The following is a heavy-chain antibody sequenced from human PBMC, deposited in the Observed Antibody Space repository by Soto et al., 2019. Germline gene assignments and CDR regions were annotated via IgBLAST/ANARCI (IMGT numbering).Heavy chain of an antibody. V-gene: IGHV4-59*08. Sequence: SETLSLTCTVSGGSISSYYWSWIRQPPGKGLEWIGYIYYSASTNYSPSLKSRVTISVDTSKNQFSLNLSSVTAADTAVYYCARRYGGNFDYWGQGTLVTVS. CDR3: ARRYGGNFDY. D-gene: IGHD1-26*01. CDR2: IYYSAST. CDR1: GGSISSYY. J-gene: IGHJ4*02.